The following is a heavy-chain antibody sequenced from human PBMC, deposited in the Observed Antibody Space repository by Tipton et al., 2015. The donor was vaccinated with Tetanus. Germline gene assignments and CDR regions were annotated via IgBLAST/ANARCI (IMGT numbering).Heavy chain of an antibody. Sequence: TLSLTCTVSGGSLRGGDHYWNWIRQPPGKGLEWLAYISNSGRTNSNYSLKSRITISQDKSKNQFSLRLTSVTAADTAVYYCARANYDFPKKGPFDSWGQGTVVAVSS. J-gene: IGHJ4*03. CDR1: GGSLRGGDHY. D-gene: IGHD3-3*01. CDR2: ISNSGRT. CDR3: ARANYDFPKKGPFDS. V-gene: IGHV4-61*08.